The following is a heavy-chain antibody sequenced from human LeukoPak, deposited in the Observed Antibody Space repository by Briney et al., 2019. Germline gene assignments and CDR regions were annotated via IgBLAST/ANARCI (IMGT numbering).Heavy chain of an antibody. CDR1: GFTFSNYW. CDR2: INQYGGEK. J-gene: IGHJ4*01. Sequence: GGSLRLSCAASGFTFSNYWLNWVRQAPEKGLEWVATINQYGGEKYYVDSVKGRFTISRDNAKDSLYLQMNSRRAEDTAVYYCARDEGTSGYDLLDYWGQGTLVTVSS. CDR3: ARDEGTSGYDLLDY. D-gene: IGHD5-12*01. V-gene: IGHV3-7*01.